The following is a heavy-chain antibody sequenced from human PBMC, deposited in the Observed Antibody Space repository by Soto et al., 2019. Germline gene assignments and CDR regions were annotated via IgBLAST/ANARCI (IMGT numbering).Heavy chain of an antibody. CDR3: AKDSRRGYCSGGSCYTGEAEYFQH. CDR2: ISGSGGST. D-gene: IGHD2-15*01. Sequence: EVQLLESGGGLVQPGGSLRLSCAASGFTFSSYAMSWVRQAPGKGLEWVSAISGSGGSTYYADSVKGRFTISRDNSKNTLYRQMNSLRAEDTAVYYCAKDSRRGYCSGGSCYTGEAEYFQHWGQGTLVTVSS. V-gene: IGHV3-23*01. CDR1: GFTFSSYA. J-gene: IGHJ1*01.